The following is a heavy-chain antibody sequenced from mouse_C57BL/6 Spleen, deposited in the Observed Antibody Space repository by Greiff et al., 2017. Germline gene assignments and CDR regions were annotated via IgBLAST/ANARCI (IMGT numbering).Heavy chain of an antibody. CDR1: GYTFTSYW. CDR2: IDPSDSYT. J-gene: IGHJ2*01. CDR3: ARSSSGHDY. D-gene: IGHD3-2*02. Sequence: QVQLKQPGAELVMPGASVKLSCKASGYTFTSYWMHWVKQRPGQGLEWIGEIDPSDSYTNYNQKFKGKSTLTVDKSSSTAYMQLSSLTSEDSAVYYCARSSSGHDYWGQGTTLTVSS. V-gene: IGHV1-69*01.